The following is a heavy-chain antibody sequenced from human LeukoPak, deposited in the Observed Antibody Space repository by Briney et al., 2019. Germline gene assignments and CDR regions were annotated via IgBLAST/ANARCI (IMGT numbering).Heavy chain of an antibody. Sequence: PGGALRVSCAASGVTFRSYNMNWGRQGLGKRPEWVSSISSSSTYIYYADSVKGRFTTSRDNAKNSLYLQMNSLSAEDTALYYCARGASRADYWGQGTLVTVSS. CDR3: ARGASRADY. CDR2: ISSSSTYI. CDR1: GVTFRSYN. J-gene: IGHJ4*02. V-gene: IGHV3-21*01.